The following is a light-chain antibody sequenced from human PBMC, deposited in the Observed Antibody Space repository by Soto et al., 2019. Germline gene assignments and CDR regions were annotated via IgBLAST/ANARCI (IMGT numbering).Light chain of an antibody. CDR1: SGHSSYA. CDR2: LNNDGSH. V-gene: IGLV4-69*01. Sequence: QAVVTQSPSASASLGASVKLTCTLSSGHSSYAIAWHQKQPGKGPRYLMDLNNDGSHSKGDGIPDRFSGSSSGAERYLIISSLQYEDEADYYCQTWGTGFQVFGGGTKVTVL. J-gene: IGLJ2*01. CDR3: QTWGTGFQV.